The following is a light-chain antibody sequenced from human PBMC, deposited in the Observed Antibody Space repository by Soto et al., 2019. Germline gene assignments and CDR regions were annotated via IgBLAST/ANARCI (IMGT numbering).Light chain of an antibody. Sequence: QSVRTQPASVSGSPGQSITISCTGTSSDVGGYNYVSWYQQHPGKAPKLMIYDVSNRPSGVSNRFSGSKSGNTASLTISGLQAEDEADYYCSSYTSSSTLLDVFGTGTKLTVL. CDR3: SSYTSSSTLLDV. CDR1: SSDVGGYNY. V-gene: IGLV2-14*01. CDR2: DVS. J-gene: IGLJ1*01.